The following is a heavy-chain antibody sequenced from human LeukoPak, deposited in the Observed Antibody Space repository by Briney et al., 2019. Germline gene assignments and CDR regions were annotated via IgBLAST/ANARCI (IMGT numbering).Heavy chain of an antibody. Sequence: GRSLRLSCAASGFTFSSYGMRWVRQAPGKGLEWVAVIWYNGSNKYYADSVKGRFTISRDNSKNTLYLQMNSLRAEDTAVYYCAKSERHTGGTNFDYWGRGTLVTVSS. D-gene: IGHD1-14*01. CDR1: GFTFSSYG. J-gene: IGHJ4*02. V-gene: IGHV3-33*06. CDR3: AKSERHTGGTNFDY. CDR2: IWYNGSNK.